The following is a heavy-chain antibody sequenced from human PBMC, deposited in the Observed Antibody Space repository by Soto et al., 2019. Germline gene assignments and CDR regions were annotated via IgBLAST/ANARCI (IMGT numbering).Heavy chain of an antibody. CDR1: GGTFSSYT. J-gene: IGHJ4*02. CDR3: ASLPGDYWSLVSDY. CDR2: IIPILGIA. Sequence: QVQLVQSGAEVKKPGSSVKVSCKASGGTFSSYTISWVRQAPGQGLEWMGRIIPILGIANYAQKFQGRVTITADKSTSTAYMELSSLRSEDTAVYYCASLPGDYWSLVSDYWGQGTLVTVSS. V-gene: IGHV1-69*02. D-gene: IGHD4-17*01.